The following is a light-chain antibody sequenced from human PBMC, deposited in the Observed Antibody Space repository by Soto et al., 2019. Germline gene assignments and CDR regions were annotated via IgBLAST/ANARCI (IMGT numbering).Light chain of an antibody. CDR1: QNLRSS. V-gene: IGKV3-15*01. Sequence: EIVMTQSPATLSVSPGERATLSCRASQNLRSSLAWYQQKPGQAPRLLIYGASTRATGIPARFSGSGSGTEFTLTISSLQSEDFAVYYCQQYNNWPPWTFGQGTKVDIK. CDR3: QQYNNWPPWT. J-gene: IGKJ1*01. CDR2: GAS.